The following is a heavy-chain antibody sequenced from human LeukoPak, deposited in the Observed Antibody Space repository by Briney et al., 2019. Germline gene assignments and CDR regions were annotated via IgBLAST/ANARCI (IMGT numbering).Heavy chain of an antibody. V-gene: IGHV4-59*01. CDR2: IYYSGST. J-gene: IGHJ6*03. CDR1: GGSISSYY. Sequence: PSETLSLTCTVSGGSISSYYWSWIRQPPGKGLEWIGYIYYSGSTNYNPSPKSRVTISVDTSKNQFSLKLSSVTAADTAVYYCAREKDPDYDFWSGYPGSNYMDVWGKGTTVTVSS. CDR3: AREKDPDYDFWSGYPGSNYMDV. D-gene: IGHD3-3*01.